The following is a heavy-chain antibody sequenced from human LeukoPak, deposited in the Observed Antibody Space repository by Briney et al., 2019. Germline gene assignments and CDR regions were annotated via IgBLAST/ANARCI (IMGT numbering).Heavy chain of an antibody. V-gene: IGHV4-34*01. D-gene: IGHD5-24*01. CDR2: INHSGST. CDR3: AGVDGDAFDI. Sequence: PSETLSLTCAVYGGSFSGYYWSWIRQPPGKGLEWIGEINHSGSTNYNPSLKSRVTISVDTSKNQFSLKLSSVTAADTAVYYCAGVDGDAFDIWGQGTMVTVSS. J-gene: IGHJ3*02. CDR1: GGSFSGYY.